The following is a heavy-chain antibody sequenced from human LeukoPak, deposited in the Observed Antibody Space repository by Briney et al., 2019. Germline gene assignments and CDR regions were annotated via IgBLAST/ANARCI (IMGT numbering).Heavy chain of an antibody. Sequence: GGSLGLSCTASGFTFGDYAMSWFRQAPGKGLDWVSGISGSGGSTYYADSVEGRFTISRDSSKNRLYLQMNSLRAEDTAVYYCAKSWGSYSSLLDSWGLGTLVTVSS. CDR2: ISGSGGST. V-gene: IGHV3-23*01. CDR3: AKSWGSYSSLLDS. CDR1: GFTFGDYA. J-gene: IGHJ4*02. D-gene: IGHD6-13*01.